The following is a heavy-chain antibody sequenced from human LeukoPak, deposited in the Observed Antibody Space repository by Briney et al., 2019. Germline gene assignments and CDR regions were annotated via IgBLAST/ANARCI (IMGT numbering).Heavy chain of an antibody. J-gene: IGHJ4*02. CDR3: ARDVQRYDSSGYGY. CDR1: GFTFGDYY. Sequence: GGSLRLSCAASGFTFGDYYMSWIRQAPGKGLEWVSYISSSGSTIYYADSVKGRFTISRDNAKNSLYLQMNSLRAEDTAVYYCARDVQRYDSSGYGYWGQGTLVTVSS. D-gene: IGHD3-22*01. V-gene: IGHV3-11*04. CDR2: ISSSGSTI.